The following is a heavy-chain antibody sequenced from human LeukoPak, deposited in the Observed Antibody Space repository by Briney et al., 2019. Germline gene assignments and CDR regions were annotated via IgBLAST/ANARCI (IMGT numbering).Heavy chain of an antibody. J-gene: IGHJ3*02. D-gene: IGHD3-22*01. Sequence: SVKVSCKASGGTFSSYAISWVRQAPGQGLEWMGGIIPIFGTANYAQKFQGRVTITADKSTSTAYMELSSLRSGDTAVYYCARVGDPMIGKDARIDIWGQGTMVTVSS. CDR2: IIPIFGTA. CDR1: GGTFSSYA. V-gene: IGHV1-69*06. CDR3: ARVGDPMIGKDARIDI.